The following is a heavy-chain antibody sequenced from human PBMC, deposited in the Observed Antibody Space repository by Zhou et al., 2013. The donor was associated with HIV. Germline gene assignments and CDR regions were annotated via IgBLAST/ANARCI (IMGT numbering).Heavy chain of an antibody. V-gene: IGHV1-69*04. Sequence: QAQLVQSGAEVKRPGSSVKVSCRASGDIFDTYAITWVRQAPGQGLEWMGRITPLYDIKTYTQKFQGRVTFTADKSTRTAYMELKSLKSEDTAMYFCARVGGSGNYYNDPLDYWGQGTLVTVSS. CDR3: ARVGGSGNYYNDPLDY. D-gene: IGHD3-10*01. J-gene: IGHJ4*02. CDR1: GDIFDTYA. CDR2: ITPLYDIK.